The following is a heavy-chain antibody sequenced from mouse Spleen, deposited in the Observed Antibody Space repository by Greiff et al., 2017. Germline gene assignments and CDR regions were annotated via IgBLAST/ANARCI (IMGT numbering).Heavy chain of an antibody. V-gene: IGHV1-66*01. CDR3: ARDYYGSSYYFDY. Sequence: VQRVESGPELVKPGASVKISCKASGYSFTSYYIHWVKQRPGQGLEWIGWIYPGSGNTKYNEKFKGKATLTADTSSSTAYMQLSSLTSEDSAVYYCARDYYGSSYYFDYWGQGTTLTVSS. J-gene: IGHJ2*01. D-gene: IGHD1-1*01. CDR1: GYSFTSYY. CDR2: IYPGSGNT.